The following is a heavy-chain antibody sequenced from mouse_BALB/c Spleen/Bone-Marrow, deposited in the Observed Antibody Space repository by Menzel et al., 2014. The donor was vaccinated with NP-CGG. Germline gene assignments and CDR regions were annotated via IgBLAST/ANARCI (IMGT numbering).Heavy chain of an antibody. CDR2: IYPGDGDT. J-gene: IGHJ2*02. Sequence: QVQLQQPGAELVRPGSSVKISCKTSGYAFSFYWMNWVKQRPGQGLEWIGQIYPGDGDTNHDGKFKGKATLTADTSSGTAYMQLSSLTSEDSAVYFCARAGLSTDYWGQGTSLTVSS. CDR1: GYAFSFYW. V-gene: IGHV1-80*01. D-gene: IGHD1-1*01. CDR3: ARAGLSTDY.